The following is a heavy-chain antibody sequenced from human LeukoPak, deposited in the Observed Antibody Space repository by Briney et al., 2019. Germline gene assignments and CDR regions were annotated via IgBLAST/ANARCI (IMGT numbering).Heavy chain of an antibody. J-gene: IGHJ4*02. D-gene: IGHD2-8*01. CDR1: GGSISSGGYY. Sequence: SETLSLTCTVSGGSISSGGYYWSWIRQHPGKGLEWIGYIYYSGSTYYNPPLKSRVTISVDTSKNQFSLKLSSVTAADTAVYYCARNPGMLWVDYWGQGTLVTVSS. CDR2: IYYSGST. CDR3: ARNPGMLWVDY. V-gene: IGHV4-31*03.